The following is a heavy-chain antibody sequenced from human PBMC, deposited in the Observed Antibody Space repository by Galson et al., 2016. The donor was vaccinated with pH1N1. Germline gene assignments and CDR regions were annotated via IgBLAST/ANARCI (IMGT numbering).Heavy chain of an antibody. CDR3: ARARGHAAMDPFDF. Sequence: SVKVSCKASGGTFTSCTITWVRQAPGQGLEWMGRMIPILGLSNYAQKFQGRVTITADKSRSTAYMELSSLKSEDTAVYFCARARGHAAMDPFDFWGQGTLVTVSS. J-gene: IGHJ4*02. D-gene: IGHD5-18*01. V-gene: IGHV1-69*02. CDR2: MIPILGLS. CDR1: GGTFTSCT.